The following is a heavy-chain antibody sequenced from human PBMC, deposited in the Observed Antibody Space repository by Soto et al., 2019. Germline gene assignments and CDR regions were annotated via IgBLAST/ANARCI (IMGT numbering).Heavy chain of an antibody. CDR1: GGSISSSTYY. CDR2: VHYSGDN. CDR3: ARHAVPSGYGLCWFDT. V-gene: IGHV4-39*01. D-gene: IGHD5-12*01. J-gene: IGHJ5*01. Sequence: SETLSLTCTVSGGSISSSTYYWAWVRQPPGEGLEWIATVHYSGDNHYSPSLRSRLTLSVATSKNQFSLSLSSVTAADTAVYYCARHAVPSGYGLCWFDTWGHGTLVTVSS.